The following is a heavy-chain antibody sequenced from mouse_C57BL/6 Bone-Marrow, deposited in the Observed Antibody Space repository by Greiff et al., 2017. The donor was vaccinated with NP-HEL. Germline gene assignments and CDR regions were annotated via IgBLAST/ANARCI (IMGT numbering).Heavy chain of an antibody. CDR1: GFSLTSYG. J-gene: IGHJ2*01. Sequence: VKLVESGPGLVAPSQSLSITCTVSGFSLTSYGVDWVRQSPGKGLEWLGVIWGVGSTNYNSALKSRLSISKDNSKSQVFLKMNSLQTDDTAMYYCASDYYYGSSPYYFDDWGQGTTLTVSS. CDR3: ASDYYYGSSPYYFDD. V-gene: IGHV2-6*01. D-gene: IGHD1-1*01. CDR2: IWGVGST.